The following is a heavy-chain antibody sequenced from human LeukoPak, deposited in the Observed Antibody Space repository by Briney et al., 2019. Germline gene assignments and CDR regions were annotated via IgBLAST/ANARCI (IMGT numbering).Heavy chain of an antibody. CDR2: ISGSGGST. CDR3: ARDHICYSTSCYTGVGLDS. Sequence: GGSLRLSCAASGFTFSSYAMSWVRQAPGKGLEWVSAISGSGGSTYYADSVKGRFTISRDNSKNTLYLQMSSLTAEDTAVYYCARDHICYSTSCYTGVGLDSWGQGTLVTVSS. V-gene: IGHV3-23*01. J-gene: IGHJ4*02. D-gene: IGHD2-2*02. CDR1: GFTFSSYA.